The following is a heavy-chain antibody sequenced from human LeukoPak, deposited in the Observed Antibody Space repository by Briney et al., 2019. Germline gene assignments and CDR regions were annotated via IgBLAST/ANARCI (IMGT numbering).Heavy chain of an antibody. CDR1: GYTFTSYA. CDR2: INAGNGNT. Sequence: ASVKASCKASGYTFTSYAMHWVRQAPGQRLEWMGWINAGNGNTKYSQKFQGRVTITRDTSASTAYMELSSLRSEDTAVYYCARGRNYYDSSGYYFRSLGYWGQGTLVTVSS. CDR3: ARGRNYYDSSGYYFRSLGY. J-gene: IGHJ4*02. D-gene: IGHD3-22*01. V-gene: IGHV1-3*01.